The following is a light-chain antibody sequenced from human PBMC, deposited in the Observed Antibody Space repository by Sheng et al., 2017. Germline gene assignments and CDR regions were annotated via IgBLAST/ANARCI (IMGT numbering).Light chain of an antibody. V-gene: IGKV3-15*01. CDR3: QQYNDWPPRWT. CDR2: DAS. J-gene: IGKJ1*01. Sequence: EIVMTQSPATLSVSPGERATLSCRASQSISNNLAWYQQKPGQAPRLLIYDASTGATGIPARFSGSGSGTEFTLTISSLQSEDFAVYYCQQYNDWPPRWTFGQGTKVEIK. CDR1: QSISNN.